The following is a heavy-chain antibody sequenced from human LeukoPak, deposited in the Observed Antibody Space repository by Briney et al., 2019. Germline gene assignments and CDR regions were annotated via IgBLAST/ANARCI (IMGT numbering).Heavy chain of an antibody. CDR3: ARSKTDSAAAEE. J-gene: IGHJ4*02. V-gene: IGHV1-18*01. CDR2: ISASNGNT. Sequence: GASVKVSCKASGYTFTSYGISWVRQAPGQGLEWMGWISASNGNTNSAQKLQGRVTLTTDTSTSTVYMELRSLRSDDTAVYYCARSKTDSAAAEEWGQGTLVTVSS. D-gene: IGHD6-13*01. CDR1: GYTFTSYG.